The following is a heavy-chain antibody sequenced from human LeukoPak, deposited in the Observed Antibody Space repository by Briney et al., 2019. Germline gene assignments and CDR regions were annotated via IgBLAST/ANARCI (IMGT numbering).Heavy chain of an antibody. D-gene: IGHD3-22*01. V-gene: IGHV1-18*01. CDR1: GYTFTSYG. Sequence: ASVKVSCKASGYTFTSYGISWVRQAPGQGLEWMGWISAYNGNTNYAQKFQGRVTMTRDTSISTAYMELSRLRSDDTAVYYCAREPGGLYYYDSSGLDRVFDYWGQGTLVTVSS. CDR3: AREPGGLYYYDSSGLDRVFDY. J-gene: IGHJ4*02. CDR2: ISAYNGNT.